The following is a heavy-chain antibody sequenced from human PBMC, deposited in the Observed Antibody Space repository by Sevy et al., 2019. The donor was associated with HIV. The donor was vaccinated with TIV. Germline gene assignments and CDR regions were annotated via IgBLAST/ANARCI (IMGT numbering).Heavy chain of an antibody. Sequence: GGSLRLSCAASGFTFSSYAMHWVRQAPGKGLEWVAVISYDGSNKYYADSVKGRFTISRENSKKTLYLQMNSLRAEDTAVYYCARDRVSSGWLKYYYYYGMDVWGQGTTVTVSS. CDR3: ARDRVSSGWLKYYYYYGMDV. D-gene: IGHD6-19*01. V-gene: IGHV3-30-3*01. CDR1: GFTFSSYA. CDR2: ISYDGSNK. J-gene: IGHJ6*02.